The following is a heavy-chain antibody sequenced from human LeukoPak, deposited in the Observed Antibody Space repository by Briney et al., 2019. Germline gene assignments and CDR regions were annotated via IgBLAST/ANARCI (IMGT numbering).Heavy chain of an antibody. J-gene: IGHJ4*02. D-gene: IGHD3-9*01. CDR1: GFTFSNYA. CDR3: AKWRDYDVLTGYYDCDY. V-gene: IGHV3-23*01. CDR2: ISGRDDST. Sequence: GRSLRLSWAASGFTFSNYAMSWVRQAPGKGLEWVSAISGRDDSTYYADSVKGRFTISRDTSKNTLYLQMNSLRAEDTAVYYCAKWRDYDVLTGYYDCDYWGQGALVTVSS.